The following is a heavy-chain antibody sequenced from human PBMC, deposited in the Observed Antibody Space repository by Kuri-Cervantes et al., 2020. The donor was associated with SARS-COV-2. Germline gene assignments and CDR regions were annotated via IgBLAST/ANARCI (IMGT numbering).Heavy chain of an antibody. D-gene: IGHD6-19*01. Sequence: GESLKISCAASGFTFSNYWMRWVRQAPGKGLEWVATIKQDGSEKYYVDSVKGRFTISRDNAKNSLYLQMNSLRAEDTAVYYCARIPGYSSGWLAFDIWGQGTMVTVSS. V-gene: IGHV3-7*04. CDR1: GFTFSNYW. CDR3: ARIPGYSSGWLAFDI. CDR2: IKQDGSEK. J-gene: IGHJ3*02.